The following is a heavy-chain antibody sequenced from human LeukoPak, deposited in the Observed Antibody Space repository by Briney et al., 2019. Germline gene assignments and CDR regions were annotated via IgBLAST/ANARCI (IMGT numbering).Heavy chain of an antibody. J-gene: IGHJ6*03. CDR3: ARSGGPDYYYYYMDV. CDR1: GFTLSSYS. D-gene: IGHD1-26*01. V-gene: IGHV3-48*04. CDR2: ISSSSSTI. Sequence: PGGSLRLSCAASGFTLSSYSMNWVRQAPGKGLEWVSYISSSSSTIYYADSVKGRFTISRDNAKNSLYLQMNSLRAEDTAVYYCARSGGPDYYYYYMDVWGKGTTVTVSS.